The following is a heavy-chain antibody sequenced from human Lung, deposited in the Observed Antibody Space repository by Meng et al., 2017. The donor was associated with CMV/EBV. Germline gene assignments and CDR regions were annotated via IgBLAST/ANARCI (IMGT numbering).Heavy chain of an antibody. CDR2: ISYDGSNK. D-gene: IGHD2-2*01. V-gene: IGHV3-30-3*01. J-gene: IGHJ4*02. CDR1: GFTFRSHA. Sequence: SYAASGFTFRSHAIHWVRQAPGKGLEWVAFISYDGSNKYYPDSVKGRFTISRDNSKYTLYLQMNSLRPEDTAIYYCARGGMGHEYHFDYWGQGTLVTVSS. CDR3: ARGGMGHEYHFDY.